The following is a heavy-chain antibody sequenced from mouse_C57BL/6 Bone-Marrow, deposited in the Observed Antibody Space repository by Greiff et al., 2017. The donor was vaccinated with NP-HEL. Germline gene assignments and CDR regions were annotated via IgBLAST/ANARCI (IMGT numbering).Heavy chain of an antibody. J-gene: IGHJ2*01. Sequence: VQRVESGPELVKPGASVKISCKASGYAFSSSWMNWVKQRPGKGLEWIGRIYPGDGDTNYNGKFQGKATLTADKSSSTAYMQRSSLSSEDSAVYCCSRGLGRWIPWGQGTTLTVSS. D-gene: IGHD4-1*01. V-gene: IGHV1-82*01. CDR1: GYAFSSSW. CDR3: SRGLGRWIP. CDR2: IYPGDGDT.